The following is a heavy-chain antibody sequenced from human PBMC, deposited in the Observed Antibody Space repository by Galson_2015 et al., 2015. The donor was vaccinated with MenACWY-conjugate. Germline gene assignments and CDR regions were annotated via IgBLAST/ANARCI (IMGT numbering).Heavy chain of an antibody. CDR1: GFTFSTYS. CDR3: ARVPGYNEGYYDY. J-gene: IGHJ4*02. CDR2: ISSSSSTI. V-gene: IGHV3-48*02. Sequence: SLRLSCAASGFTFSTYSMNWVRQAPGKGLEWVSYISSSSSTIYYADSVKGRFTISRDNAKNSLYLQMNTLRDEDTAVYYCARVPGYNEGYYDYWGRGTLVTVSS. D-gene: IGHD5-18*01.